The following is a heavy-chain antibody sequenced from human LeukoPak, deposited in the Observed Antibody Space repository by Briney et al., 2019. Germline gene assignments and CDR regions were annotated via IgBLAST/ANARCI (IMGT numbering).Heavy chain of an antibody. CDR3: ARGYDGDVFYYYYYIDV. Sequence: PSETLSLTCAVYGGSFSGYYWSWIRQPPGKGLEWIGEINHSGSTNYNPSLKSRVTISVDTSKNQFSLKLSSVTAADTAVYYCARGYDGDVFYYYYYIDVWGKGTTVTVSS. CDR2: INHSGST. J-gene: IGHJ6*03. CDR1: GGSFSGYY. D-gene: IGHD4-17*01. V-gene: IGHV4-34*01.